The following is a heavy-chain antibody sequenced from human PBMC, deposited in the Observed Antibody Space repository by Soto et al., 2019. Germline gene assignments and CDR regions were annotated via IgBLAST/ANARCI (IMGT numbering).Heavy chain of an antibody. CDR3: ARGSGSNDYVWGSPPLT. J-gene: IGHJ5*02. D-gene: IGHD3-16*01. CDR1: GGSISSYY. Sequence: QVQLQESGPGLVKPSETLSLTCTVSGGSISSYYWSWIRQPPGKGLEWIGYIYYSGSTNYNPSLKSRVTISVDTSKNQFSLKLSSVTAADTAVYYCARGSGSNDYVWGSPPLTWGQGTLVTVSS. CDR2: IYYSGST. V-gene: IGHV4-59*01.